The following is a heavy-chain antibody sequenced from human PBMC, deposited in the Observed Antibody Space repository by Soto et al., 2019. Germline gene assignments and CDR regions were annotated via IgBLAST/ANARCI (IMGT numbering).Heavy chain of an antibody. CDR2: VYYSFT. CDR1: GGSTSSYY. CDR3: ARHGYVLRYFDWLLGGFDP. V-gene: IGHV4-59*08. D-gene: IGHD3-9*01. Sequence: SETLSLTCTVSGGSTSSYYWSWIRQTPGEGLEWIAYVYYSFTTYNPSLKSRVTMSVDTSKNQISLKLSSVTAANTAVYYCARHGYVLRYFDWLLGGFDPRGQGTLVTVSS. J-gene: IGHJ5*02.